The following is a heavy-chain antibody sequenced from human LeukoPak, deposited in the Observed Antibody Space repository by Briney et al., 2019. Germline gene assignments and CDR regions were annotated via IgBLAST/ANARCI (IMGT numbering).Heavy chain of an antibody. J-gene: IGHJ4*02. Sequence: PGGSLRLSCAASGFTFSSYAMSWVRQAPGKGLEWVSGIRGGGAGTYYADSVKGRFTISRDNSKNTLYLQMNSLRAEDTAVYYCAKDGGRVPTRYWGQGTLVTVSS. CDR1: GFTFSSYA. V-gene: IGHV3-23*01. CDR3: AKDGGRVPTRY. CDR2: IRGGGAGT. D-gene: IGHD3-16*01.